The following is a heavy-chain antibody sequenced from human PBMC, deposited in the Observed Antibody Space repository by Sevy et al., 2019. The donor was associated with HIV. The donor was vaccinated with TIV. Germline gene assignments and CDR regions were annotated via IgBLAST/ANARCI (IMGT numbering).Heavy chain of an antibody. CDR3: ARSQNGDSAPFDY. Sequence: SETLSLTCSVSGNSLSSDDYYWSWVRQPPGKGLEWIAYFFHSDSPKYRPSLKSRLTISIDTSKNLFSLKVTSVTAADSAVYYCARSQNGDSAPFDYWGQGTPVTVSS. CDR1: GNSLSSDDYY. D-gene: IGHD5-18*01. V-gene: IGHV4-30-4*08. J-gene: IGHJ4*02. CDR2: FFHSDSP.